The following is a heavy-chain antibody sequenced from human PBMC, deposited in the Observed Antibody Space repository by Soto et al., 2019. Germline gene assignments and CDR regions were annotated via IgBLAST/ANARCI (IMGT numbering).Heavy chain of an antibody. CDR1: GYTFTSYA. CDR3: ARDWDCTNGVCYSEMGDWGYYYYGMDV. J-gene: IGHJ6*02. CDR2: MNPNSGNT. Sequence: GASVKVSCKASGYTFTSYAMHWVRQATGQGLEWMGWMNPNSGNTGYAQKFQGRVTMTRNTSISTAYMELSSLRSEDTAVYYCARDWDCTNGVCYSEMGDWGYYYYGMDVWGQGTTVTVSS. V-gene: IGHV1-8*02. D-gene: IGHD2-8*01.